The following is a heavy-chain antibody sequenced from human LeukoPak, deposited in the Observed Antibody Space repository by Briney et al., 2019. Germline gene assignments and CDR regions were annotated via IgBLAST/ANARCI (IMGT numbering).Heavy chain of an antibody. CDR1: GGSINNYY. D-gene: IGHD6-13*01. Sequence: SGTLSLTCTVSGGSINNYYWSWIRQPPGKGLEWIGFISDSGNTNYNPSLKRRVTISLDTSKTQFSLKLSSVTAADTAVYYCARDADSSSWYRIYWGQGTLVTVSS. V-gene: IGHV4-59*12. CDR3: ARDADSSSWYRIY. CDR2: ISDSGNT. J-gene: IGHJ4*02.